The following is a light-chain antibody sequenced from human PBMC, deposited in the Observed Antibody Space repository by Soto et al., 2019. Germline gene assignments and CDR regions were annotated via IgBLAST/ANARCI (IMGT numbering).Light chain of an antibody. Sequence: QSALTQPASVSGSPGQSITISCVGTSSDIGDYNYVSWYQQHPGKVPKVIIFDVSNRPSGVSYRFSGTKSGNTASLTVSGLQAEDEAHYYCCSYTRSGTLSFGTGTKVTFL. CDR3: CSYTRSGTLS. CDR1: SSDIGDYNY. V-gene: IGLV2-14*01. J-gene: IGLJ1*01. CDR2: DVS.